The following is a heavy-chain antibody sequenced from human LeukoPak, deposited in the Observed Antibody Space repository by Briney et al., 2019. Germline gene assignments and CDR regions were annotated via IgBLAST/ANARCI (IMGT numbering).Heavy chain of an antibody. CDR1: GGSLINYY. J-gene: IGHJ6*03. D-gene: IGHD3-22*01. CDR2: IYVTGST. Sequence: PSQTPSPTCTLSGGSLINYYWGWIRQPAGTGLGWVGRIYVTGSTIYTPSLPSRLSLSVDTSKNQFSLRLTSVTAADTAVYYCARLKYYDSTGYSPGYYMDVWGKGITVTVSS. CDR3: ARLKYYDSTGYSPGYYMDV. V-gene: IGHV4-4*07.